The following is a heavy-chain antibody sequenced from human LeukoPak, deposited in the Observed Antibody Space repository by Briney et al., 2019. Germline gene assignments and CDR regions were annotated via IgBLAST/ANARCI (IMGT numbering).Heavy chain of an antibody. V-gene: IGHV4-34*01. J-gene: IGHJ5*02. CDR3: ARGYYDFWSGYYRQGYNWFDP. CDR2: INHSGST. D-gene: IGHD3-3*01. Sequence: PSETLSLTRAVYGGSFSGYYWSWIRQPPGKGLEWIGEINHSGSTNYNPSLKSRVTISVDTSKNQFSLKLSSVTAADTAVYYCARGYYDFWSGYYRQGYNWFDPWGQGTLVTVSS. CDR1: GGSFSGYY.